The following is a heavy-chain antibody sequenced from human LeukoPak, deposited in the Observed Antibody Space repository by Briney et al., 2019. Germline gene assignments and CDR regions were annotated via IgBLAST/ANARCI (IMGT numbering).Heavy chain of an antibody. V-gene: IGHV1-69*05. D-gene: IGHD5-24*01. CDR2: IIPIFGTA. CDR3: ARGKHGYNYVRDFSLRY. J-gene: IGHJ4*02. CDR1: GGTFSSYA. Sequence: GASVKVSCKASGGTFSSYAISWVRQAPGQGLEWVGGIIPIFGTANYAQKFQGRVTITTDESTSTAYMELSSLRSEDTAVYYCARGKHGYNYVRDFSLRYWGQGTLVTVSS.